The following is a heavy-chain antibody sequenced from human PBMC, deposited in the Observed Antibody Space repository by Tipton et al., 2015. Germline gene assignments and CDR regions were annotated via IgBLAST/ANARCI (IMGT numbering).Heavy chain of an antibody. D-gene: IGHD3-22*01. V-gene: IGHV3-23*01. CDR2: ISASGGDT. CDR1: GFPFSAHG. CDR3: AKPAVPSNYYDTSGYYSAY. Sequence: SLRLSCVASGFPFSAHGLNWVRQAPGKGLEWVSSISASGGDTFYAGSVQGRFTISRDNSRNTVFLQMNSLRAEDTAVYYCAKPAVPSNYYDTSGYYSAYWGQGTLVTVSS. J-gene: IGHJ4*02.